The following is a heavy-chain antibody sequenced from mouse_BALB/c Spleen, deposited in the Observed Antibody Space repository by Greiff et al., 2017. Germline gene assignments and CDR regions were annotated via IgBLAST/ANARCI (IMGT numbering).Heavy chain of an antibody. J-gene: IGHJ1*01. CDR1: GFTFSSFG. CDR3: ARFYRYFDV. V-gene: IGHV5-17*02. CDR2: ISSGSSTI. Sequence: EVKVVESGGGLVQPGGSRKLSCAASGFTFSSFGMHWVRQAPEKGLEWVAYISSGSSTIYYADTVKGRFTISRDNPKNTLFLQMTSLRSEDTAMYYCARFYRYFDVWGAGTTVTVAS.